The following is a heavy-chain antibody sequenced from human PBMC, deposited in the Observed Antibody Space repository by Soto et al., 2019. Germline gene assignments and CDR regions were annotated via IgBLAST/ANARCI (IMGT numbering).Heavy chain of an antibody. Sequence: QVQLVQSGAEVKKPGSSVKVSCKASGGTFSSYAISWVRQAPGQGLEWMGGIIPISGTANYAQKFQGRVTITADESTRTVYMGLSSLRSEDTAVYACSGDVRVREVYNWFDPWGQGTLVTVSS. D-gene: IGHD3-10*01. CDR1: GGTFSSYA. J-gene: IGHJ5*02. CDR3: SGDVRVREVYNWFDP. V-gene: IGHV1-69*01. CDR2: IIPISGTA.